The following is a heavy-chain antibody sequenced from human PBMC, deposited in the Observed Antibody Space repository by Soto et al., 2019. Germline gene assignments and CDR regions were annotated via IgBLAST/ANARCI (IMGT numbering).Heavy chain of an antibody. V-gene: IGHV1-46*01. CDR1: GYTFTSYY. CDR2: INPSGGST. Sequence: GASVKVSCKASGYTFTSYYMHWVRQAPGQGLEWMGIINPSGGSTSYAQKFQGRVTMTRDTSTSTVYMELSSLRSEDTAVYYCARDTGDKAMAPLNYFDYWGQGTLVTVSS. D-gene: IGHD5-18*01. J-gene: IGHJ4*02. CDR3: ARDTGDKAMAPLNYFDY.